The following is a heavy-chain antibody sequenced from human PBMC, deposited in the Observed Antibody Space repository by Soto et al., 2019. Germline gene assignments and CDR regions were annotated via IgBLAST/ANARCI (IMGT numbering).Heavy chain of an antibody. J-gene: IGHJ4*02. CDR2: IIPILGIA. D-gene: IGHD6-19*01. CDR1: GGTFSSYT. CDR3: ARGPSSGWYDY. Sequence: QVQLVQSGAEVKKPGSSVKVSCKASGGTFSSYTISWVRQAPGQGLEWLGRIIPILGIANYAQKFQGRVTITADKSTSTAYMELSSLRSEDTAVYYCARGPSSGWYDYWGQGTLVTVSS. V-gene: IGHV1-69*02.